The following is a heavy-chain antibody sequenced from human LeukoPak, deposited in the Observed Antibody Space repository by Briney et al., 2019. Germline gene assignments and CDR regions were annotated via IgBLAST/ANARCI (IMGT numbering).Heavy chain of an antibody. D-gene: IGHD6-13*01. CDR1: GITFSSYW. CDR3: ARAGTEQQLDVVWWFDP. J-gene: IGHJ5*02. CDR2: IKQDGSEK. V-gene: IGHV3-7*01. Sequence: PGGSLRLSCAASGITFSSYWMSWVRQAPGKGLEWVANIKQDGSEKYYADSVKGRFTISRDNAKNSLYLQMNSLRAEDTAVYYCARAGTEQQLDVVWWFDPWGQGTLVTVSS.